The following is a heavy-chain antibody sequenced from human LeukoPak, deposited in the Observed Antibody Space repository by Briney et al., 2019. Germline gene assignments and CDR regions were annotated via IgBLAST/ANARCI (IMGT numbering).Heavy chain of an antibody. CDR2: ISSGSTTI. Sequence: PGGSLRLSCAASGFTFSSYSMNWVRQAPGKGLEWVSYISSGSTTIYYADSVQGRFTISRDNAKNSLYLQMNSLRAEDSAVYYCARGGEVDAFDIWGQGTMVTVSS. D-gene: IGHD4-17*01. J-gene: IGHJ3*02. CDR1: GFTFSSYS. V-gene: IGHV3-48*01. CDR3: ARGGEVDAFDI.